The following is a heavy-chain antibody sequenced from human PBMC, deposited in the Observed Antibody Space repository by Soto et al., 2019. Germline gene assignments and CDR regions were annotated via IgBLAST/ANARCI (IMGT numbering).Heavy chain of an antibody. CDR3: ARHYRRITMVRGVIIPALHWFDP. V-gene: IGHV4-39*01. Sequence: SETLSLTCTVSGGSISSSSYYWGWIRQPPGKGLEWIGSIYYSGSTYYNPSLKSRVTISVDTSKNQFSLKLSSATAADTAVYYCARHYRRITMVRGVIIPALHWFDPWGQGTLVTVSS. CDR1: GGSISSSSYY. J-gene: IGHJ5*02. D-gene: IGHD3-10*01. CDR2: IYYSGST.